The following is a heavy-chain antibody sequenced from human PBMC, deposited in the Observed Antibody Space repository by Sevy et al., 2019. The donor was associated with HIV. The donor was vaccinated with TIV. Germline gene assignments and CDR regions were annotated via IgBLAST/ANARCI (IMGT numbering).Heavy chain of an antibody. V-gene: IGHV4-34*01. CDR3: ARHCSSSSCSHAFDI. CDR1: GGSFSGYY. J-gene: IGHJ3*02. Sequence: SETLSLTCAVYGGSFSGYYWSWIRQPPGKGLEWVGEINHSGSTNYNPSLKSRVTISVDTSTNQFSLKLSSVTAADTAVHYCARHCSSSSCSHAFDIWGQGTMVTVSS. D-gene: IGHD2-2*01. CDR2: INHSGST.